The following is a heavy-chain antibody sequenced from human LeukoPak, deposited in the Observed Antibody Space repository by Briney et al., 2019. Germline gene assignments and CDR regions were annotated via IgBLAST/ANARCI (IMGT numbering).Heavy chain of an antibody. J-gene: IGHJ4*02. D-gene: IGHD3-22*01. CDR2: VYYSGST. Sequence: SETLSLTCTVSGDFITAYYWSWIRQPPGKGLELFGYVYYSGSTEYNPSLRSRVTISLEMSKHQFSLKLTSVTAADTAVYYCARGEYYYDSSGYYRFYFDYWGQGTLVTVSS. CDR3: ARGEYYYDSSGYYRFYFDY. CDR1: GDFITAYY. V-gene: IGHV4-59*01.